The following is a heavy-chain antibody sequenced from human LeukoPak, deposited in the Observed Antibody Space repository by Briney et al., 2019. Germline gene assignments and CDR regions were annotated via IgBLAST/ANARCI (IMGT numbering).Heavy chain of an antibody. J-gene: IGHJ6*02. CDR2: IYSGGST. V-gene: IGHV3-53*01. CDR3: ARGKIYSYYYYGMDV. D-gene: IGHD2-15*01. CDR1: GFTVSSNY. Sequence: PGGSLRLSRAASGFTVSSNYMSWVRQAPGKGLEWVSVIYSGGSTYYADSVKGRFTISRDNSKNTLYLQMNSLRAEDTAVYYCARGKIYSYYYYGMDVWGQGTTVTVSS.